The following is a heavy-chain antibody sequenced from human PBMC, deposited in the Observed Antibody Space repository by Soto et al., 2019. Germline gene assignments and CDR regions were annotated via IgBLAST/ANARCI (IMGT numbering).Heavy chain of an antibody. Sequence: SETLSLTCTVSGGSISSSSYYWGWIRQPPGKGLEWIGSIYYSGSTYYNPSLKSRVTISVDTSKNQFSLKLSSVTAADTAVYYCARDTVTNYYYYYGMDVWGQGTTVTVSS. CDR1: GGSISSSSYY. D-gene: IGHD4-17*01. CDR2: IYYSGST. V-gene: IGHV4-39*07. J-gene: IGHJ6*02. CDR3: ARDTVTNYYYYYGMDV.